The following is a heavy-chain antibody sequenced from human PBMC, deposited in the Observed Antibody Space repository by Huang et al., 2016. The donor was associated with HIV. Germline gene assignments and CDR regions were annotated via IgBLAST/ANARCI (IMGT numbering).Heavy chain of an antibody. CDR1: GGSFSDYY. J-gene: IGHJ4*02. CDR3: ARARQGDQLEQSNYFDF. Sequence: QVQLQQWGAGLLKPSETLSLTCAVYGGSFSDYYWSWIRQSPEKGLEWIGEINHSESTNFNPSLKSRVTVSGDTSKNQFSLKLTSVTAADTAVDYCARARQGDQLEQSNYFDFWGQGTLVTVSS. V-gene: IGHV4-34*02. CDR2: INHSEST. D-gene: IGHD1-1*01.